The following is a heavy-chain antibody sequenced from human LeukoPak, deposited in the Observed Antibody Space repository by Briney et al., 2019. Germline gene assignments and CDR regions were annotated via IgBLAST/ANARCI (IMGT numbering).Heavy chain of an antibody. CDR3: ATEKDLLLDS. CDR2: FDPGDDET. CDR1: GYSLSELS. Sequence: GAAVTVSFKVSGYSLSELSTHWVRQAPGQGLEWMGGFDPGDDETIYAQKFQGRVTMTEDTSTDTAYLELSSLRSEYTAVYFCATEKDLLLDSWGQGTPVTVSS. D-gene: IGHD1-26*01. V-gene: IGHV1-24*01. J-gene: IGHJ5*01.